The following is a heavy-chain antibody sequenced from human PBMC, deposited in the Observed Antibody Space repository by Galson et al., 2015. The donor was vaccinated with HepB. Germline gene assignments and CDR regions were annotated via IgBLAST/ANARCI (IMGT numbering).Heavy chain of an antibody. CDR1: GFTVSSNY. J-gene: IGHJ4*02. D-gene: IGHD3-16*01. V-gene: IGHV3-66*02. CDR3: ARDSGTYDYVWGSTD. Sequence: SLRLSCAASGFTVSSNYMSWVRQAPGKGLEWVSVIYSGGSTYYADSVKGRFTIPRDNSKNTLYLQMNSLRAEDTAVYYCARDSGTYDYVWGSTDWGQGTLVTVSS. CDR2: IYSGGST.